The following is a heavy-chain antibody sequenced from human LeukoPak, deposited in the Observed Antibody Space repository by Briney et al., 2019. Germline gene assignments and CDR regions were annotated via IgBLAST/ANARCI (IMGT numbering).Heavy chain of an antibody. CDR1: GFTFSAYS. V-gene: IGHV3-21*01. Sequence: PGGSLRLSCAASGFTFSAYSRNWVRQAPGKGLEWVSSISSSSVYINYADSVKGRFTISRDNAENSLYLQMNSLRAEDTAVYYCARPLMYYYGSETYFWFDPWGQGTLVTVSS. D-gene: IGHD3-10*01. CDR2: ISSSSVYI. J-gene: IGHJ5*02. CDR3: ARPLMYYYGSETYFWFDP.